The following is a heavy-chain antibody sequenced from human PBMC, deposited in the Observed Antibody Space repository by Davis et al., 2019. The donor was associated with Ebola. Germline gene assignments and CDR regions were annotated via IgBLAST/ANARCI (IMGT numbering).Heavy chain of an antibody. V-gene: IGHV4-59*12. J-gene: IGHJ6*04. D-gene: IGHD3-3*01. CDR3: ARDRADDFWSAPGAYYGMDV. Sequence: MPSEILSLTCAVYGGSFSGYYWSWIRQPPGKGLEWIGNVYDSGSTNYNPSLKSRVTISIDTPKNQFSLKVKSVTAADTAVYYCARDRADDFWSAPGAYYGMDVWGKGTTVTVSS. CDR2: VYDSGST. CDR1: GGSFSGYY.